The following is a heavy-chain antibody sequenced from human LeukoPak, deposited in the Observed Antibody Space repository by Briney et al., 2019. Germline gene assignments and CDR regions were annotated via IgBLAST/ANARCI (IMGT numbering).Heavy chain of an antibody. CDR2: ISYDGANK. D-gene: IGHD3-10*01. V-gene: IGHV3-30*18. Sequence: GPSLRLSCAASGFSFSTYGMHWARLAPGKGLEWVAFISYDGANKYYADSVKGRFTISRDNPKSTLYLQMNSLRDEDTAVFYCAKDNMVQGVAQYYYYYYLDVWGKGTTVTVSS. CDR1: GFSFSTYG. CDR3: AKDNMVQGVAQYYYYYYLDV. J-gene: IGHJ6*03.